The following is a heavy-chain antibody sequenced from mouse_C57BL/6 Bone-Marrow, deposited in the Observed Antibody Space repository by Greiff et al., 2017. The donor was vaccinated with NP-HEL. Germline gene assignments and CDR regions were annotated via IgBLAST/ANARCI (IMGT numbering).Heavy chain of an antibody. Sequence: VQLQQSGPELVRPGASVKISCKASGYSFTDYNMNWVKQSPGKSLEWIGVINPNYGTTSYNQKFQGKATLTVDPSSSTAYMQLNSLTSEDSAVYYWARAGYYLDYGGQGTTLTVAS. CDR2: INPNYGTT. V-gene: IGHV1-39*01. CDR1: GYSFTDYN. CDR3: ARAGYYLDY. J-gene: IGHJ2*01.